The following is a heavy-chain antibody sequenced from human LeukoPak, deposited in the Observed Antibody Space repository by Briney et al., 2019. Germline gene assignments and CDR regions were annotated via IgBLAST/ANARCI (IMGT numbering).Heavy chain of an antibody. CDR3: ARSYDGYVRSFDY. J-gene: IGHJ4*02. CDR1: GFTFNKSW. V-gene: IGHV3-7*01. Sequence: GGSLRLSCAASGFTFNKSWMSWVRQAPGKGPEWVANIKEDGTQKYYVESVRGRFTISRDNAENSLYLQMNSLRDEDTAVYYCARSYDGYVRSFDYWGQGALVTVSS. CDR2: IKEDGTQK. D-gene: IGHD5-24*01.